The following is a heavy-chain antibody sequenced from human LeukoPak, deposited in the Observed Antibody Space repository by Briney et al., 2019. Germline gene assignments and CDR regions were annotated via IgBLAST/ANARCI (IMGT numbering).Heavy chain of an antibody. D-gene: IGHD6-13*01. V-gene: IGHV4-30-4*01. Sequence: SETLSLTCTVSGGSISSGGYYWTWIRQPPGKGLEWIGYIYYSGTSYYNPSLKSRLTISVDTSKNQFSLKLTSVTAADTAVYYCARGLGSSWFGDWGQGTLVTVSS. CDR2: IYYSGTS. CDR3: ARGLGSSWFGD. J-gene: IGHJ4*02. CDR1: GGSISSGGYY.